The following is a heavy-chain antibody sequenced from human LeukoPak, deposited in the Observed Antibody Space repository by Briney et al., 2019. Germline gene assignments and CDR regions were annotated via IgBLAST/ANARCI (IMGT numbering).Heavy chain of an antibody. D-gene: IGHD3-22*01. CDR3: ARGPNYYDSSGFHYRD. CDR2: ISGLAGST. Sequence: PGGSLRLSCAASGFTFDRFAMSWVRQAPGKGLEWVSAISGLAGSTYYADSVKGRFIISRDNSKNTLYLDMTSLRAEDTAVYYCARGPNYYDSSGFHYRDWGQGTLVTVSS. CDR1: GFTFDRFA. J-gene: IGHJ4*02. V-gene: IGHV3-23*01.